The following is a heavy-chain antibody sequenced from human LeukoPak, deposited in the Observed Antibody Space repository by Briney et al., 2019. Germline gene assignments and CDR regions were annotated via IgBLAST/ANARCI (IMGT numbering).Heavy chain of an antibody. D-gene: IGHD6-19*01. J-gene: IGHJ4*02. Sequence: GSLRLSCAASGFTFRSYAMNWVRQAPGKGLEWVSSISSSSSYIYYADSVKGRFTISRDNAKNSLYLQMNSLRAEDTAVYYCAGSGWYVDYWGQGTLVTVSS. CDR2: ISSSSSYI. V-gene: IGHV3-21*01. CDR1: GFTFRSYA. CDR3: AGSGWYVDY.